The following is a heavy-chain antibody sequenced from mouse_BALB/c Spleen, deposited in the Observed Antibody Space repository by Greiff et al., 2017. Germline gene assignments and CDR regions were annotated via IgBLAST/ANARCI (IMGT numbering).Heavy chain of an antibody. CDR1: GFNIKDTY. J-gene: IGHJ1*01. CDR3: ARSDGYRYFDV. D-gene: IGHD2-3*01. CDR2: IYPGSGNT. V-gene: IGHV1-84*02. Sequence: QVQLQQSGAELVKPGASVKLSCTASGFNIKDTYMHWVKQKPGQGLEWIGWIYPGSGNTKYNEKFKGKATLTVDTSSSTAYMQLSSLTSEDTAVYFCARSDGYRYFDVWGAGTTVTVSS.